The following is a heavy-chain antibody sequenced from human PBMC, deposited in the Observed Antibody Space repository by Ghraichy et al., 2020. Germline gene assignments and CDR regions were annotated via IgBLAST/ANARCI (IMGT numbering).Heavy chain of an antibody. CDR1: GFTFSSYS. Sequence: GGSLRLSCAASGFTFSSYSMNWVRQAPGKGLEWVSSISSSSSYIYYADSVKGRFTISRDNAKNSLYLQMNSLRAEDTAVYYCASYCSGGSCYSEGAFDIWGQGTMVTVSS. CDR3: ASYCSGGSCYSEGAFDI. CDR2: ISSSSSYI. D-gene: IGHD2-15*01. J-gene: IGHJ3*02. V-gene: IGHV3-21*01.